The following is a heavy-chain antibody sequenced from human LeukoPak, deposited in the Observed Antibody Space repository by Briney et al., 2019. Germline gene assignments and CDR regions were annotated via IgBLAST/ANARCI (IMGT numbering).Heavy chain of an antibody. D-gene: IGHD3-10*01. J-gene: IGHJ4*02. CDR1: GGPFSGYF. CDR2: IHNSGTT. V-gene: IGHV4-34*01. Sequence: SETLSLTCAVSGGPFSGYFWSWIRQPPGKGLEWIGEIHNSGTTNYNPSLNSRVTISEDTSKNQFYLNLSSVTAADTAVYYCARRYYYNLGSFPFDFWGQGTLVAVSS. CDR3: ARRYYYNLGSFPFDF.